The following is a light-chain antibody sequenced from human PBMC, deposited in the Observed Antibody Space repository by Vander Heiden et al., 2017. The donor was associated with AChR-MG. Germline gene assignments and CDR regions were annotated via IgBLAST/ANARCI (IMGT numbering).Light chain of an antibody. Sequence: IVMTQSPATLSVSPGERATLSCRASQSVSSNLAWYQQKPGQAPRLLIYGASTRATGIPARFSGSGSGTEFILTISSLQSEDCAVYYCQQYNNWPRTFCQGTNVEIK. CDR2: GAS. V-gene: IGKV3-15*01. CDR3: QQYNNWPRT. CDR1: QSVSSN. J-gene: IGKJ1*01.